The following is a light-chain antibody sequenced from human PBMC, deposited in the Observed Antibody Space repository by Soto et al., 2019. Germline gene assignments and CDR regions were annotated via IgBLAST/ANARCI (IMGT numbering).Light chain of an antibody. CDR1: QSVSNSS. Sequence: EIVLTQSPGTLSLSPGERATFSCRASQSVSNSSLAWYHQKPGQAPRLLLFAASRRATGIPDTFSGSGSGTNFTLTIIRLEHEDFAVYYCQVYGNSPMYTFGQGTRLELK. CDR2: AAS. V-gene: IGKV3-20*01. CDR3: QVYGNSPMYT. J-gene: IGKJ2*01.